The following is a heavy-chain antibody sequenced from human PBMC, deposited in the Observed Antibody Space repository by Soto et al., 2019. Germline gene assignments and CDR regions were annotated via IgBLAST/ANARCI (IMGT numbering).Heavy chain of an antibody. V-gene: IGHV4-31*03. CDR2: IYYSGST. Sequence: SETLSLTCTVSGGSISSGGYYWSWIRQHPGKGLEWIGYIYYSGSTYYNPSLKSRVTISVDTSKNQFSLKLSSVTAADTAVYYCARLVVPAAILGAWFDPWGQGTLVTVS. J-gene: IGHJ5*02. D-gene: IGHD2-2*01. CDR3: ARLVVPAAILGAWFDP. CDR1: GGSISSGGYY.